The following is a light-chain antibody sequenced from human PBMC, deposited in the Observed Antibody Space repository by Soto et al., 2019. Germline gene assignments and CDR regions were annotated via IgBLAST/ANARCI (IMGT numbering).Light chain of an antibody. V-gene: IGLV2-14*03. CDR1: SGDVGGHDY. J-gene: IGLJ2*01. CDR3: SSYTNTNTGV. CDR2: NVN. Sequence: QSVLTQVASVSGSPGQSITISCTGTSGDVGGHDYVSWYQQYPGKAPKLMIYNVNYRPSGVSNRFSGSKSGNTASLTISGLQAEDEANYYCSSYTNTNTGVFGGGTKLTVL.